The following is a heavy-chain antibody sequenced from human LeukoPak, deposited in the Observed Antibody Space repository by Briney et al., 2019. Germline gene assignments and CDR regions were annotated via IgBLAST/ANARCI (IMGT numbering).Heavy chain of an antibody. V-gene: IGHV5-51*01. Sequence: GESLKISCKGSGYSFTSYWIGWVRQMPGKGLEWMGIIYPGDSDTRYSPSFQGQVTISADESISTAYLQWSSLKASDTAMYYCARFGSSYGSPPYYYYGMDVWGQGTTVTVSS. CDR1: GYSFTSYW. J-gene: IGHJ6*02. CDR2: IYPGDSDT. CDR3: ARFGSSYGSPPYYYYGMDV. D-gene: IGHD5-18*01.